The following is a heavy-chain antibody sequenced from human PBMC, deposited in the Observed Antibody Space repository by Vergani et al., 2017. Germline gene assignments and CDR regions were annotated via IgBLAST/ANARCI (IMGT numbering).Heavy chain of an antibody. CDR1: GGTFSSYA. V-gene: IGHV1-69*01. D-gene: IGHD2-2*01. CDR2: IIPIFGTA. J-gene: IGHJ6*03. Sequence: QVQLVQSGAEVKKPGSSVKVSCKASGGTFSSYAISWVRQAPGQGLEWMGGIIPIFGTANYAQKFQARVTITADESTSTAYMELSSLRSEDTAVYYCAKGPRDCSSTSCYSRWSYYYYMDVWGKGTTVTVSS. CDR3: AKGPRDCSSTSCYSRWSYYYYMDV.